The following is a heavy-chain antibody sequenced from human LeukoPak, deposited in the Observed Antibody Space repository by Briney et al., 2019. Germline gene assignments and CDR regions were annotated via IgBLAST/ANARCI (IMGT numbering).Heavy chain of an antibody. CDR3: ARAGVKEYQLLHDGRPYYYYMDV. D-gene: IGHD2-2*01. Sequence: GGSLRLSCAASGFTFSSYWMSWVRQAPGKGLEWVANIKQDGSEKYYVDSVKGRFTISRDNAKNSLYLQMNSLRAEDTAVYYCARAGVKEYQLLHDGRPYYYYMDVWGKGTTVTVSS. V-gene: IGHV3-7*01. CDR2: IKQDGSEK. CDR1: GFTFSSYW. J-gene: IGHJ6*03.